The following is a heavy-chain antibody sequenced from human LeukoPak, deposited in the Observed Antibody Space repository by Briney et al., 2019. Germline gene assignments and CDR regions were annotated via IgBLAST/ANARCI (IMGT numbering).Heavy chain of an antibody. D-gene: IGHD3-10*01. Sequence: GGSLRLSCAASGFTFRNYRMNWVRQAPGKGLEWVSSITSSSSYIYYADSLKGRFTISRDNAKNSLYLQMNSLRAEDTAVYYCARGSRGPGEYYFDYWGQGTLVTVSS. J-gene: IGHJ4*02. V-gene: IGHV3-21*01. CDR1: GFTFRNYR. CDR3: ARGSRGPGEYYFDY. CDR2: ITSSSSYI.